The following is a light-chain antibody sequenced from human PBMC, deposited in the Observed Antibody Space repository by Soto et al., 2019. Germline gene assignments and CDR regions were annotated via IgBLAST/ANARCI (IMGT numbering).Light chain of an antibody. CDR1: QSVSSSY. Sequence: DIVLTQSPGTLSLSPGERATLSCSASQSVSSSYLAWYQQKPGQAPRLLIYGASSRATGIPDRFSGSGSGTDFTLPIRRLEPEDFAVYYCQQYGSSYTFGQGTKLEIK. CDR2: GAS. V-gene: IGKV3-20*01. CDR3: QQYGSSYT. J-gene: IGKJ2*01.